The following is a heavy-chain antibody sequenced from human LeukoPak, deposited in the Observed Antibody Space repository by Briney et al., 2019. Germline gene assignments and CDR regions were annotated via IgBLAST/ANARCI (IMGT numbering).Heavy chain of an antibody. V-gene: IGHV4-34*01. CDR3: ASRYVSSEVVIIPTAKNNWFDP. J-gene: IGHJ5*02. CDR2: INHSGST. CDR1: GGSFSGYY. D-gene: IGHD3-3*01. Sequence: SETLSLTCAVYGGSFSGYYWSWIRQPPGKGLEWIGEINHSGSTNYNPSLKSRVTISVDTSKNQFSLKLSSVTAADTAVYYCASRYVSSEVVIIPTAKNNWFDPWGQGTLVTVYS.